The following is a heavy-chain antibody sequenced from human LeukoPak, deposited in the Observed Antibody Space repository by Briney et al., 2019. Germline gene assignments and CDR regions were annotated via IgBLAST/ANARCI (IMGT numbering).Heavy chain of an antibody. J-gene: IGHJ5*02. CDR2: ISGSGDST. Sequence: GGSLRLSCAASGFTFSSYAMNWVRQAPGKGLEWVSAISGSGDSTDYADSVKGRFTISRDNSKNTLYLQMNSLRAEDTAVYYCATLPGIAAAGPNWFDPWGQGTLVTVSS. D-gene: IGHD6-13*01. CDR3: ATLPGIAAAGPNWFDP. CDR1: GFTFSSYA. V-gene: IGHV3-23*01.